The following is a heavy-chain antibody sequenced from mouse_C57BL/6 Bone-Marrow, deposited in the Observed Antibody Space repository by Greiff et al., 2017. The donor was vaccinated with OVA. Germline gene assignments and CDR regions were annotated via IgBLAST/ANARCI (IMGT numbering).Heavy chain of an antibody. V-gene: IGHV1-64*01. CDR2: IHPNSGST. J-gene: IGHJ1*03. CDR3: ARSGRYWYFDV. Sequence: QVQLQQPGAELVKPGASVKLSCKASGYTLTSYWMHWVKQRPGQGLEWIGMIHPNSGSTNYNEKFKSKATLTVDKSSSTAYMQLSSLTSEDSAVYYCARSGRYWYFDVWGTGTTVTVSS. D-gene: IGHD3-1*01. CDR1: GYTLTSYW.